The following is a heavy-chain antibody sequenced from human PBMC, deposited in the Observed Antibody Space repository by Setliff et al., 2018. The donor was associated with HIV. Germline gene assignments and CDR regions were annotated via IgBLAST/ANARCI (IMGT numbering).Heavy chain of an antibody. CDR1: GYTFTSYG. Sequence: GASVKVSCKASGYTFTSYGISWVRQAPGQGLEWVGWISVYSGNTNYAQKLQGRVALTTDTSTSTAYMELRSLRFDDTAVYYCARDHCSSSGCYEYSYYGMDVWGQGTTVTVSS. CDR3: ARDHCSSSGCYEYSYYGMDV. V-gene: IGHV1-18*01. J-gene: IGHJ6*02. CDR2: ISVYSGNT. D-gene: IGHD2-2*01.